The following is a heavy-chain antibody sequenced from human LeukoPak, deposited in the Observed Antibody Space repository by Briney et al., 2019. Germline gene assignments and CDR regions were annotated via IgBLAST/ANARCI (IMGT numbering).Heavy chain of an antibody. V-gene: IGHV3-33*01. Sequence: PGGSLRLSCAASGFTFSSHGMHWVRQAPGKGLEWVAVIWYDGSNKYYADSVKGRFTISRDNSKNTLYLQMNSLRAEDTAVYYCAREEGYCSSTSCWFDPWGQGTLVTVSS. D-gene: IGHD2-2*01. J-gene: IGHJ5*02. CDR1: GFTFSSHG. CDR3: AREEGYCSSTSCWFDP. CDR2: IWYDGSNK.